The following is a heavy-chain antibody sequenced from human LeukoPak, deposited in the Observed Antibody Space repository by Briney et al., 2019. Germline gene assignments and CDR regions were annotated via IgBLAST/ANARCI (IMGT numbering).Heavy chain of an antibody. CDR3: ARVDSDCSGGSCYTGLFDY. CDR1: GFTFDDYA. Sequence: GGSLRLSCAASGFTFDDYAMGWVRQAPGRGLEWVSGINSKGGSIGYADSVKGRFTISRDNAKNSLYLQMNSLRAEDTALYYCARVDSDCSGGSCYTGLFDYWGQGTLVTVS. CDR2: INSKGGSI. V-gene: IGHV3-20*04. J-gene: IGHJ4*02. D-gene: IGHD2-15*01.